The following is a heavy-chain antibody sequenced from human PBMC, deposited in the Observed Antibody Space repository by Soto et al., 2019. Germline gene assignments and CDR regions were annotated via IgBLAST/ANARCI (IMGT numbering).Heavy chain of an antibody. J-gene: IGHJ4*02. D-gene: IGHD6-13*01. V-gene: IGHV3-33*01. Sequence: QVQLVESGGGVVQPGRSLRLSCAASGFTFSHYAIHWVRQAPGKGLEWVAVIWYDGSNPFYADCVKGRFSISRDKSKKTLYAPMTSLRGEDTAVYSCVSDRSTRSTYFDYWGQGNLVTVSS. CDR3: VSDRSTRSTYFDY. CDR1: GFTFSHYA. CDR2: IWYDGSNP.